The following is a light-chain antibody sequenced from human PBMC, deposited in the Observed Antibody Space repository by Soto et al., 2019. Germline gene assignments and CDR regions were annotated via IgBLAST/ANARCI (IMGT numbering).Light chain of an antibody. Sequence: ESVLTQSPGTLSLSRGERATLSCRASQSVSSSYLAWYQQKPGQAPRLLIFGASSRAAGIPDRFSGSGSGTEFTLPISRLEPEDFGVSLCRQDGCPPGTFGQGTKVEIK. J-gene: IGKJ4*01. CDR3: RQDGCPPGT. V-gene: IGKV3-20*01. CDR2: GAS. CDR1: QSVSSSY.